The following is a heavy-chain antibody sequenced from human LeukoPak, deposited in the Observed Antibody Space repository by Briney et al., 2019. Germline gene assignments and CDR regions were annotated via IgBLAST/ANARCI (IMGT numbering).Heavy chain of an antibody. Sequence: PSETLSLTCTVSGASVTSSTYYWGWIRQPPGKGLEYIGTIYYGGNIYYNPSLKSRITIAIDTSKNQFSLKLSSVTAADTAVYYCARHLPAGVHFFDYWGQGTLVTVSS. V-gene: IGHV4-39*01. D-gene: IGHD6-13*01. CDR1: GASVTSSTYY. CDR2: IYYGGNI. CDR3: ARHLPAGVHFFDY. J-gene: IGHJ4*02.